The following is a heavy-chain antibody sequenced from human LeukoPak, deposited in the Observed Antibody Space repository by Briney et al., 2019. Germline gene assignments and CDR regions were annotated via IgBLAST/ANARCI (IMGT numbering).Heavy chain of an antibody. D-gene: IGHD5/OR15-5a*01. J-gene: IGHJ4*02. CDR2: ISGSGGST. CDR1: GLTFTTYA. V-gene: IGHV3-23*01. Sequence: GGSLRLSCAASGLTFTTYAMNWVRQAPEKGLEWVSGISGSGGSTYYADSVKGRFTISRDNSKNTLYLQMNSLRVEDTAVYYCVSAILDYWGQGTLSPSPQ. CDR3: VSAILDY.